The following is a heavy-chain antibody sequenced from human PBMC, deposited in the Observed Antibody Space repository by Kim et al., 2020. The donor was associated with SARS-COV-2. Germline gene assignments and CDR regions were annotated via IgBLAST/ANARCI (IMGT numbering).Heavy chain of an antibody. Sequence: ASVKVSCKASGYTFTSYAMHWVRQAPGQRLEWMGWINAGNGNTKYSQKFQGRVTITRDTSASTAYMELSSLRSEDTAVYYCARSGPYYDILDYWGQGTLVTVSS. CDR1: GYTFTSYA. CDR3: ARSGPYYDILDY. D-gene: IGHD3-9*01. CDR2: INAGNGNT. V-gene: IGHV1-3*01. J-gene: IGHJ4*02.